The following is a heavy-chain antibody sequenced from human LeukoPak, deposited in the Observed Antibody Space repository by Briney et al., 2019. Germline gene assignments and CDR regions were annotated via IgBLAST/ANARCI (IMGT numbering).Heavy chain of an antibody. CDR1: GGSFSGYY. V-gene: IGHV4-34*01. Sequence: PPETLSLTCAVYGGSFSGYYWSWIRQPPGKGLEWIGEINHSGSTNYNPSLKSRVTISVDTSKNQFSLKLSSVTAADTAVYYCARGGIVVVVAAKLRPYMDVWGKGTTVTVSS. J-gene: IGHJ6*03. CDR3: ARGGIVVVVAAKLRPYMDV. D-gene: IGHD2-15*01. CDR2: INHSGST.